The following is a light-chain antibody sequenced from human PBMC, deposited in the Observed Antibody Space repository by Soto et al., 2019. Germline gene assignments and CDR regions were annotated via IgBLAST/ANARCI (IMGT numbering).Light chain of an antibody. CDR2: EVS. V-gene: IGLV2-14*01. J-gene: IGLJ2*01. Sequence: QSALTQPASVSGSPGQSITISCTGTSSDVGGYNYVSWYHQHPGKAPKLMIYEVSNRPSGVSNRFSGSKSGNTAYLTSSGLQAKDEAAYYCSSYTSSSTPVVFGGRTKVTV. CDR3: SSYTSSSTPVV. CDR1: SSDVGGYNY.